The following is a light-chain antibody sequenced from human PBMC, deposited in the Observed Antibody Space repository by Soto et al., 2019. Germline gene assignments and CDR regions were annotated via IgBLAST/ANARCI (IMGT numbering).Light chain of an antibody. Sequence: EILMTQSPATLSVSPVERATQSCRASQSVSNYLAWYQQIPGQPPRLLIYGASTRATGIPARFSGSGSGTEFTLTISSLQSEDFAVYYCQQYNNWPPFTFGQGTRLEIK. CDR3: QQYNNWPPFT. V-gene: IGKV3-15*01. J-gene: IGKJ5*01. CDR1: QSVSNY. CDR2: GAS.